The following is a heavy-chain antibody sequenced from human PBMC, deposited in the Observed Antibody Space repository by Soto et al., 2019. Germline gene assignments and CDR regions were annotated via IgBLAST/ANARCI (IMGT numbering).Heavy chain of an antibody. CDR1: GFTFSNYW. D-gene: IGHD2-2*01. CDR3: ARDLGRTAAGYYYYYAMDV. J-gene: IGHJ6*02. Sequence: TGGSLRLSCAASGFTFSNYWMNWVRQAPGKGLEWVANIKQDGSEKYFVDSVKGRFTISRDNAKNSLYLQMNSLRAEDTAVYYCARDLGRTAAGYYYYYAMDVGGQGTTVTSP. CDR2: IKQDGSEK. V-gene: IGHV3-7*01.